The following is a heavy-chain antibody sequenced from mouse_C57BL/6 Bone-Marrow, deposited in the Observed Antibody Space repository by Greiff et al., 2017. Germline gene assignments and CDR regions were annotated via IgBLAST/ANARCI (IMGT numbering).Heavy chain of an antibody. CDR3: ASEGRYSNYVVPWFAY. CDR2: INPSSGYT. D-gene: IGHD2-5*01. Sequence: QVQLQQSGAELAKPGASVKLSCKASGYTFTSYWMHWVKQRPGQGLEWIGYINPSSGYTKYNQKFKDKATLTADKSSSTAYMQLSSLTYEDSAVYYCASEGRYSNYVVPWFAYWGQGTLVTVSA. CDR1: GYTFTSYW. V-gene: IGHV1-7*01. J-gene: IGHJ3*01.